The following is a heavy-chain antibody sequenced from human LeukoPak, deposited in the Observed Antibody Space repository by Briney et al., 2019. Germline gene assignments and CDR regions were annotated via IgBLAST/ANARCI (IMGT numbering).Heavy chain of an antibody. CDR3: ARTAYSSRGAFDI. CDR1: GGSISSGGYS. Sequence: SETLSLTCAASGGSISSGGYSWSWIRQPPGKGLEWIGYIYHSGSTYYNPSLKSRVTISVDTSKNQFSLKLSSVTAADTAVYYCARTAYSSRGAFDIWGQGTMVTVSS. D-gene: IGHD6-13*01. J-gene: IGHJ3*02. CDR2: IYHSGST. V-gene: IGHV4-30-2*05.